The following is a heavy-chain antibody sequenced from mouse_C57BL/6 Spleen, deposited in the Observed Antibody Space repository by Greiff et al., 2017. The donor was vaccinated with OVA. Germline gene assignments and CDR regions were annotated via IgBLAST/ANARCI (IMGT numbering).Heavy chain of an antibody. J-gene: IGHJ2*01. V-gene: IGHV1-5*01. CDR3: TFYYGNYFDY. CDR1: GYTFTSYW. CDR2: IYPGNGDT. Sequence: EVQLQQSGTVLARPGASVKMSCKTSGYTFTSYWMHWVKQRPGQGLEWIGAIYPGNGDTNYNQKFKGKATLTAVTSSSTAYMELSSLTNEDSAVYYGTFYYGNYFDYWGQGTTLTVAA. D-gene: IGHD1-1*02.